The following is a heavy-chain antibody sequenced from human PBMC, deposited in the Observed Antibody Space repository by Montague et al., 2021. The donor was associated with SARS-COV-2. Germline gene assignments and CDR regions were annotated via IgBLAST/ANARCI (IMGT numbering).Heavy chain of an antibody. D-gene: IGHD2-21*01. CDR2: INHSGST. V-gene: IGHV4-34*01. J-gene: IGHJ6*02. CDR1: GGSFSGYY. CDR3: ARPSMVSRNYYYYGIDV. Sequence: SETLSLTCAVYGGSFSGYYWNWIRQPPGKGLEWIGEINHSGSTNYNPSLKSRVTISLDTSKNQFSLTLNSVTAADTAVYYCARPSMVSRNYYYYGIDVWGQGTTVTVSS.